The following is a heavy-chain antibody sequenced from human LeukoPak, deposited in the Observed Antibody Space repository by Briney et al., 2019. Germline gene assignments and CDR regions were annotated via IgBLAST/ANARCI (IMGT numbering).Heavy chain of an antibody. CDR2: ISYDGSNK. CDR3: ARGKAAARPDAFDI. V-gene: IGHV3-30-3*01. Sequence: PGGSLRLSCAASGFTFSSYAMHWVRQAPGKGLEWVAVISYDGSNKYYADSVKGRFTISRDNSKNTLYLQMNSLRAEDTAVYYCARGKAAARPDAFDIWGQGTMVTVSS. J-gene: IGHJ3*02. D-gene: IGHD6-6*01. CDR1: GFTFSSYA.